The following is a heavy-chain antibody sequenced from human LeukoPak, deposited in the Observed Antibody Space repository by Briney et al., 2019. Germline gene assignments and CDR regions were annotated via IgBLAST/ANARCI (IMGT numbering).Heavy chain of an antibody. Sequence: GGSLRLSCAASGITLSNYGMSWFRQAPGKGLEWVAGISDSGGSTNYADSVKGRFTISRDNRKNTLYLQMNSLRAEDTAVYFCAKRGVVIRVILVGFHKEAYYFDSWGQGALVTVSS. J-gene: IGHJ4*02. V-gene: IGHV3-23*01. CDR3: AKRGVVIRVILVGFHKEAYYFDS. CDR1: GITLSNYG. CDR2: ISDSGGST. D-gene: IGHD3-22*01.